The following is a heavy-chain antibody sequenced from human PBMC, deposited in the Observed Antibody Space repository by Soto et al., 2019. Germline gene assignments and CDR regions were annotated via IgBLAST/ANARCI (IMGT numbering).Heavy chain of an antibody. CDR2: ISSSGTTI. J-gene: IGHJ4*02. Sequence: EVQLVESGGGLVQPGGSLRLSCAASGFTFSSYGMNWVRKARGKGLEWVSYISSSGTTIYYAESVRGRFSISRDNAKNSLYLQMDSLRDEDTAVYFCADDEDGDSDFDSWGQGTLVTVSS. CDR3: ADDEDGDSDFDS. CDR1: GFTFSSYG. D-gene: IGHD4-17*01. V-gene: IGHV3-48*02.